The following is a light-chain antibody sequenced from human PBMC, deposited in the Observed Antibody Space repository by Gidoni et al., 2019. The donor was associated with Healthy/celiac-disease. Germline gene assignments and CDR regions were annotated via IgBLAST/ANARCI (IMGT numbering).Light chain of an antibody. J-gene: IGLJ2*01. CDR1: STNIGSNT. V-gene: IGLV1-44*01. Sequence: QSVLTQPPSASGTPGQRGTISGSGSSTNIGSNTVNWYQQIPGTAPKLLIYSNTQRPSGVPDRFSVSKSGTSASLAISGLQSEDEADYYCASCDDSLNGRGLFGGGTKLTV. CDR2: SNT. CDR3: ASCDDSLNGRGL.